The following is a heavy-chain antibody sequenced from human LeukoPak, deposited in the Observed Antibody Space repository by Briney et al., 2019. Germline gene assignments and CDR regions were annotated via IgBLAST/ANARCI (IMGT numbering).Heavy chain of an antibody. CDR3: SNRGGAYYYDSSGYYYPSDYYFDY. V-gene: IGHV3-23*01. D-gene: IGHD3-22*01. J-gene: IGHJ4*02. CDR1: GFTVSSNY. CDR2: ISGSGGST. Sequence: GGSLRLSCAASGFTVSSNYMSWVRQAPGKGLEWVSAISGSGGSTYYADSVKGRFTISRDNSKNTLYLQMNSLRAEDTAVYYCSNRGGAYYYDSSGYYYPSDYYFDYWSQGTLVTVSS.